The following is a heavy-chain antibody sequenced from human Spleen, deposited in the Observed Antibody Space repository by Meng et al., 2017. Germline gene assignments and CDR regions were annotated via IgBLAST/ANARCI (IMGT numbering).Heavy chain of an antibody. V-gene: IGHV5-51*01. Sequence: KVSCKGSGYTFTNYWIGWVRHMPGKGLEWMGIIYPGDSDTRYSLSFQGQVTISADKSISTAYLQWSSLKASDTAMYYCARNSFGPSYYYGMDVWGQGTTVTVSS. D-gene: IGHD3-16*01. CDR2: IYPGDSDT. CDR1: GYTFTNYW. CDR3: ARNSFGPSYYYGMDV. J-gene: IGHJ6*02.